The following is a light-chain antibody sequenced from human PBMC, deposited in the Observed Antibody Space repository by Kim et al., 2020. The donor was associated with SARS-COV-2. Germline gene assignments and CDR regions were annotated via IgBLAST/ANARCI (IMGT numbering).Light chain of an antibody. Sequence: EIVMTQSPATLSVSPGERATLSCRASQSVSNKLAWYQQKPGQAPRLLIYDSSTRATGVPARFSGSGSGTDFTLTISSLQSEDFAVYYCQQYNKWPPLTFGGGTKVDIK. CDR1: QSVSNK. J-gene: IGKJ4*01. CDR3: QQYNKWPPLT. CDR2: DSS. V-gene: IGKV3-15*01.